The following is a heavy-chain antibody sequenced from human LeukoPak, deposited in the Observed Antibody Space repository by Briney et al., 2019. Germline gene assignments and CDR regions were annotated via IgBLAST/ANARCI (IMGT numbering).Heavy chain of an antibody. D-gene: IGHD4-17*01. V-gene: IGHV4-59*02. CDR2: IYYSGSI. Sequence: SETLSLTCTVSGGSVTTYHWSWLRHPPGKGLEWIGYIYYSGSISYNPSLNSRVTISLDTSKNEFSLKLRSVTAADTAVYYCARYPGASGDSYYFDYWGQGTRVTVSS. J-gene: IGHJ4*02. CDR1: GGSVTTYH. CDR3: ARYPGASGDSYYFDY.